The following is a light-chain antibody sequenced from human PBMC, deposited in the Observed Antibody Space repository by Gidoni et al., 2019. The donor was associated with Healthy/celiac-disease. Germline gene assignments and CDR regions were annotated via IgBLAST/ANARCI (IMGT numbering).Light chain of an antibody. J-gene: IGLJ2*01. Sequence: QSALTQPADVSGSPGPAITISCTGTSSDVGGYNYVSWYQQHPGNAPNLMIYDVSNRPSGVSNLFSGSKSRNTASLILSGLQAEDEADYYCSSYTSSSTQVFGGGTNLTVL. CDR2: DVS. V-gene: IGLV2-14*01. CDR3: SSYTSSSTQV. CDR1: SSDVGGYNY.